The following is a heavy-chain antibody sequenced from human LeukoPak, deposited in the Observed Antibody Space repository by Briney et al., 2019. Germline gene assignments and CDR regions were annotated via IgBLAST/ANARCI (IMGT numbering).Heavy chain of an antibody. Sequence: SETLSLTCAVSGDSICNNWWSWVRQSPGKGLEWIGQIFHRGTPNYNPSLKSRVTMSVDKSNNHLSLKLSSVTAADTAVYFCARVMGASWFFYLDVWGKGTTVTVSS. CDR2: IFHRGTP. D-gene: IGHD3-16*02. J-gene: IGHJ6*03. CDR1: GDSICNNW. CDR3: ARVMGASWFFYLDV. V-gene: IGHV4-4*02.